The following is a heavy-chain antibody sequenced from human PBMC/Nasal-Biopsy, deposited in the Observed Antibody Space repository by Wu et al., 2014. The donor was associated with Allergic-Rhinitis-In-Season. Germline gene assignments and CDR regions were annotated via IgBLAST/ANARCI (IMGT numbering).Heavy chain of an antibody. CDR3: ARSIRDNSYGLDY. CDR2: IDWDDDK. D-gene: IGHD5-18*01. V-gene: IGHV2-70*11. J-gene: IGHJ4*02. Sequence: ALVKPTQTLTLTCTFSGFSLSTSGMCVSWIRQPTGKALEWLARIDWDDDKHYSTSLETRLSISKDTSKNHVVLIMTNMDPVDTATYYCARSIRDNSYGLDYWGQGTLVTVSS. CDR1: GFSLSTSGMC.